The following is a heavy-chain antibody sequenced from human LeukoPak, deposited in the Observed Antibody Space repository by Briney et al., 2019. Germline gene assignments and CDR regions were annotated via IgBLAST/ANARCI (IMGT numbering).Heavy chain of an antibody. J-gene: IGHJ6*02. CDR3: ARGTTGFSSGMDV. CDR1: GFTFSDYY. Sequence: GGSLRLSCAASGFTFSDYYMSWIRQAPGKGLEWVSYISSRSSTIFYADSVKGRFTISRDNAKNSLYLQMNSLRAEDTAVYYCARGTTGFSSGMDVWGQGTTVTVSS. V-gene: IGHV3-11*01. D-gene: IGHD4-17*01. CDR2: ISSRSSTI.